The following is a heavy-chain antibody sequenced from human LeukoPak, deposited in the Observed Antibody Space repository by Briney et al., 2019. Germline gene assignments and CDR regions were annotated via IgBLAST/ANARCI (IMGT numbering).Heavy chain of an antibody. D-gene: IGHD3-9*01. V-gene: IGHV1-18*01. CDR2: ISAYNGNT. J-gene: IGHJ5*02. CDR1: GYTFTSYG. CDR3: ARGERNYDILSGNWFDP. Sequence: ASVKVSCKASGYTFTSYGISWVRQAPGQGLEWMGWISAYNGNTNYAQKLQGRVTMTTDTSTSTAYMELRSLRSDDTAVYYCARGERNYDILSGNWFDPWGQGTLVTVSS.